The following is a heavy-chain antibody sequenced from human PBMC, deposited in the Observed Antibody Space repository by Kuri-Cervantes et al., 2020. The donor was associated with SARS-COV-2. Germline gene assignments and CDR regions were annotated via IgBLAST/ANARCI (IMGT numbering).Heavy chain of an antibody. CDR2: IGGHGLPT. CDR1: GFTFSSYA. D-gene: IGHD1-7*01. J-gene: IGHJ4*02. Sequence: GGSLRLSCAASGFTFSSYAMSWVRQTPGKGLEWVSAIGGHGLPTYYADPVKGRFTISRDSSKSTLYLQMNSLRAEDAALYYCAKLSPITGSTPCYFDYWGQGTLVTVSS. CDR3: AKLSPITGSTPCYFDY. V-gene: IGHV3-23*01.